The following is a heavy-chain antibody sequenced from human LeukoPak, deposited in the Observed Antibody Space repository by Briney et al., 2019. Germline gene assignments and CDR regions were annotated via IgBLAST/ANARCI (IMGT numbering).Heavy chain of an antibody. D-gene: IGHD3-10*01. CDR3: ARDEPRTMVRGGDAFDI. CDR1: GYTFTSYG. V-gene: IGHV1-18*04. CDR2: ISAYNGNT. J-gene: IGHJ3*02. Sequence: ASVKVSCKASGYTFTSYGISWVRQAPGQGLEWMGWISAYNGNTNYAQKLQGRVTMTTDTSTSTAYMELRSLRSDDTAVYYCARDEPRTMVRGGDAFDIWGQGTMVTVSS.